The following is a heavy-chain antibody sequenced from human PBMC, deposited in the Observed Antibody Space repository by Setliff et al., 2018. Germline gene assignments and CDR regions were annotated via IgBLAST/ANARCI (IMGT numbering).Heavy chain of an antibody. CDR3: ARVGTGSLLDY. CDR2: INTDTGDP. V-gene: IGHV7-4-1*02. CDR1: GYTFNNYA. Sequence: ASVKVSCKASGYTFNNYAINWVRQAPGQGLEWMGWINTDTGDPTSAXGLTGRFVFSLDTSVSTAYLQISSLKAEDTALYYCARVGTGSLLDYWGQGTLVTVSS. D-gene: IGHD1-1*01. J-gene: IGHJ4*02.